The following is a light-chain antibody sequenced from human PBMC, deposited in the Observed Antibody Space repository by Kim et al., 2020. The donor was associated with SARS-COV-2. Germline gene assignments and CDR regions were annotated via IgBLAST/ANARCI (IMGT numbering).Light chain of an antibody. Sequence: EIVMTQSPATLSVSPGERATLSCRASQSISSNLGWYQQKPGQAPRLLIYGASTRATGIPCRFSGSGSGTEFTLTISSLQSEDFAVYCCQQYKDWPWTFGQGTKVDIK. CDR1: QSISSN. CDR2: GAS. V-gene: IGKV3-15*01. J-gene: IGKJ1*01. CDR3: QQYKDWPWT.